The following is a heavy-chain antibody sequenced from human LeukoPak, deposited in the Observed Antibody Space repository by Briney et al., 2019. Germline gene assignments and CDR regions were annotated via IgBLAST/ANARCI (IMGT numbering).Heavy chain of an antibody. CDR3: ARGFSGRYYYESSGRRTNWFDP. CDR1: GGSFSGYY. CDR2: INHSGST. D-gene: IGHD3-22*01. Sequence: SETLSLTCAVYGGSFSGYYWSWIRQPPGKGLEWIGEINHSGSTNYNPSLKSRVTISVDTSKNQFSLKLSSVTAADTAVYYCARGFSGRYYYESSGRRTNWFDPWGQGTLVTVSS. V-gene: IGHV4-34*01. J-gene: IGHJ5*02.